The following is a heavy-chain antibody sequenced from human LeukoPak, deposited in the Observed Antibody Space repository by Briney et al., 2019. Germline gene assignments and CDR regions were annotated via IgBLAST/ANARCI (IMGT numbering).Heavy chain of an antibody. CDR2: ISYDGSNK. CDR3: ASNPRRAYWFDP. V-gene: IGHV3-30-3*01. CDR1: GFTFSRSA. Sequence: GGSLRLFCAASGFTFSRSAMHWVRQAPGKGLEWVAVISYDGSNKYYADSVKGRFTISRDNSKNTLYLQMNSLRAEDTAVYYCASNPRRAYWFDPWGQGTLVTVSS. D-gene: IGHD6-6*01. J-gene: IGHJ5*02.